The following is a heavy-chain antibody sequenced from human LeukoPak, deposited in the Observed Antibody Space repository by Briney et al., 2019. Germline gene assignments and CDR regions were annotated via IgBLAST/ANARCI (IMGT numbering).Heavy chain of an antibody. V-gene: IGHV1-3*04. D-gene: IGHD1-26*01. CDR1: GYTFINYG. CDR3: ARDLRPIVVQGAPTGPGHDY. CDR2: INTGSGHT. Sequence: GASVKVSCKTSGYTFINYGIHWVRQAPGQRLEWMGWINTGSGHTKYSQKFQARLTITRDTSASTAYMELTSLRSEDTAVFYCARDLRPIVVQGAPTGPGHDYWGQGTLVTVSS. J-gene: IGHJ4*02.